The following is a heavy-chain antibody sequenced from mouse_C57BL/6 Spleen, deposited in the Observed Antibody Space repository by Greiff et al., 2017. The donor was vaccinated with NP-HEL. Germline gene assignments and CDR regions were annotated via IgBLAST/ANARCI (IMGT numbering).Heavy chain of an antibody. J-gene: IGHJ2*01. CDR2: INPSNGGT. CDR1: GYTFTSYW. D-gene: IGHD2-4*01. V-gene: IGHV1-53*01. Sequence: VKLQQPGTELVKPGASVKLSCKASGYTFTSYWMHWVKQRPGQGLEWIGNINPSNGGTNYNEKFKSKATLTVDNSSSTAYMQLSSLTSEDSAVYSCARWITRTSYFDYWGQGTTLTVSS. CDR3: ARWITRTSYFDY.